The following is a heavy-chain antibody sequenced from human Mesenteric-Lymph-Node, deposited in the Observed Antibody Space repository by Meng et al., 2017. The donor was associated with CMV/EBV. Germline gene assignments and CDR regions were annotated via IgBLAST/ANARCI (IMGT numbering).Heavy chain of an antibody. CDR1: GFSLSTAGVG. CDR3: ARTVAAIPLHFDY. D-gene: IGHD5-12*01. Sequence: TFSGFSLSTAGVGVTWIRQPPGKALEWLALIYWNDDKHYSPSLKSRLTITKDTSKNQVVLKMTNMNPVDTGTYYCARTVAAIPLHFDYWGQGTLVTVSS. J-gene: IGHJ4*02. CDR2: IYWNDDK. V-gene: IGHV2-5*01.